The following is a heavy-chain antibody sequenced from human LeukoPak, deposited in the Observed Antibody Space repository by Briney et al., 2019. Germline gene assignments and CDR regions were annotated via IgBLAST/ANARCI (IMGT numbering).Heavy chain of an antibody. CDR1: GYTFTGYY. J-gene: IGHJ6*04. V-gene: IGHV1-2*02. CDR2: INPNSGGT. D-gene: IGHD6-6*01. Sequence: GAPVKVSCKASGYTFTGYYMHWVRQAPGQGLEWMGWINPNSGGTNYAQKFQGRVTMTRDTSISTAYMELSRLRSDDTAVYYCARDQDREQLAPMDVWGKGTTVTVSS. CDR3: ARDQDREQLAPMDV.